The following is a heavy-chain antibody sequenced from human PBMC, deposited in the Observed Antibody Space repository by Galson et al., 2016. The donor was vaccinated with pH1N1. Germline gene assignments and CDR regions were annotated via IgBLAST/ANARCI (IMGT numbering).Heavy chain of an antibody. CDR1: GFSLSTSGVG. D-gene: IGHD4-17*01. Sequence: PALVKPTQTLTLTCTFSGFSLSTSGVGVGWIRQPPGKALEWLALIYWDDNKYYSTSLKTRLTISKDTSKNQVVLTMTNMDPVDTATYYCARNLYGDYSHYFDYWGQGTLVTVSS. CDR2: IYWDDNK. V-gene: IGHV2-70*01. J-gene: IGHJ4*02. CDR3: ARNLYGDYSHYFDY.